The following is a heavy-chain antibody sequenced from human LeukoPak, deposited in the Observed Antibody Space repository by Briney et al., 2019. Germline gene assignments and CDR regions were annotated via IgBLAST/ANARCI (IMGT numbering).Heavy chain of an antibody. Sequence: ASVKVSCKASGYTFTGYYMHWVRQAPGPGLEWMGRINPNSGGTNYAQKLQGRVTMTRDTSISTAYMELSRLRSDDTAVYYCARWYYDILTGYYHFDYWGQGTLVTVSS. V-gene: IGHV1-2*06. D-gene: IGHD3-9*01. CDR2: INPNSGGT. CDR1: GYTFTGYY. CDR3: ARWYYDILTGYYHFDY. J-gene: IGHJ4*02.